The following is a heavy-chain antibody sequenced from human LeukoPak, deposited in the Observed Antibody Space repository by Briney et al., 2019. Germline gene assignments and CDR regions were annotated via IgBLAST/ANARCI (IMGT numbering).Heavy chain of an antibody. Sequence: GVSQRLPRARWGFTYQRCDLRWVRRAPARGRVGVSGINSNGGSTGYVDSVRGRFTISRDNAKNSLYLQMNSLRAEDTGVYYCVRRLRRVIGSFDQWGQGTLVTVSS. CDR2: INSNGGST. CDR1: GFTYQRCD. J-gene: IGHJ4*02. CDR3: VRRLRRVIGSFDQ. D-gene: IGHD3-10*01. V-gene: IGHV3-20*04.